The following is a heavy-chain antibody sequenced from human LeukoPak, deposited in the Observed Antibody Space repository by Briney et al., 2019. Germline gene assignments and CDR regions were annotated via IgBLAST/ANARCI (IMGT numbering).Heavy chain of an antibody. CDR3: ARRNGQDIVATFRRRYYFDY. V-gene: IGHV4-34*01. J-gene: IGHJ4*02. D-gene: IGHD5-12*01. Sequence: PSETLSLTCAVYGGSFSGYYWSWLRQPPGKGLEWIGEINHSGSTNYNPSLKRRVTISINTSKNQFSLKLSSVTAADTAVYYCARRNGQDIVATFRRRYYFDYWGQGTLVTVSS. CDR1: GGSFSGYY. CDR2: INHSGST.